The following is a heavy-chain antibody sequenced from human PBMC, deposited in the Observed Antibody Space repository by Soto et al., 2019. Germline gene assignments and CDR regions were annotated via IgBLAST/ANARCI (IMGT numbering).Heavy chain of an antibody. Sequence: EGPLLESGGGLVQPGGSLRLSCAASGIPFSSYAMSWVRQAAGKGLEWVSAISTGGSSTYYADSVKGRFTVSRDNSKNTLYLQMNSLRAEDTAIYFCAKMSAAMWQISAYDMDVWGQGATVTVSS. CDR3: AKMSAAMWQISAYDMDV. CDR2: ISTGGSST. CDR1: GIPFSSYA. D-gene: IGHD2-2*01. J-gene: IGHJ6*02. V-gene: IGHV3-23*01.